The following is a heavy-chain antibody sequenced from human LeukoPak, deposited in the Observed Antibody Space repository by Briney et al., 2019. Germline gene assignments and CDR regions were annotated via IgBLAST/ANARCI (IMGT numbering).Heavy chain of an antibody. V-gene: IGHV4-39*07. D-gene: IGHD5-12*01. Sequence: SETLSLTCTVSGGSISSSSYYWGWIRQPPGKGLEWIGSIYYSGSTYYNPSLKSRVTISVDTSKNQFSLKLSSVTAADTAVYYCARGKWLRLFDYWGQGTLVTVSS. CDR3: ARGKWLRLFDY. J-gene: IGHJ4*02. CDR1: GGSISSSSYY. CDR2: IYYSGST.